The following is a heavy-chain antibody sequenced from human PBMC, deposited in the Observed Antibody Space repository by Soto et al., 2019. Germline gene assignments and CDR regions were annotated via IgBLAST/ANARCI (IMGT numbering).Heavy chain of an antibody. V-gene: IGHV4-34*01. Sequence: SETLSLTCAVYGGSFSGYYWSWIRQPPGKGLEWIGEINHSGSTNYNPSLKSRVTISVDTSKNQFSLKLSSVTAADTAVYYCARGYCSGGSCLRLNWFDPWGQGTLVTVSS. D-gene: IGHD2-15*01. CDR2: INHSGST. J-gene: IGHJ5*02. CDR3: ARGYCSGGSCLRLNWFDP. CDR1: GGSFSGYY.